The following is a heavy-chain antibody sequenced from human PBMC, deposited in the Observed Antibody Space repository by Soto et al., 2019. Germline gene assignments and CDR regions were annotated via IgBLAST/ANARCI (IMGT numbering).Heavy chain of an antibody. CDR1: RYIFSSLD. CDR2: MQPSTGRT. D-gene: IGHD1-26*01. Sequence: ASAKVSVQASRYIFSSLDISWVRQTAGQGLEWMRWMQPSTGRTGYAQKFQGRVTMTRDTSINTAYMELTTLTSDDTAFYYCARGVSAGVDYWGQGTLVTVSS. CDR3: ARGVSAGVDY. V-gene: IGHV1-8*01. J-gene: IGHJ4*02.